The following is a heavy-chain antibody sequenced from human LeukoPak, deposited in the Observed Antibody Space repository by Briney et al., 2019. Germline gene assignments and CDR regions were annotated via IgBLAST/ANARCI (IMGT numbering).Heavy chain of an antibody. CDR2: ISSSSSYI. Sequence: PAGSLTPSRPASGFTFSSFSMNWVRQLPGKGLEWVSSISSSSSYIYYADSVKGRFTNSRDNAKNSLYLQMNSLRAEDTAVYYCARWPLPGYSGQSYYYGMDVWGQGTTVTVSS. J-gene: IGHJ6*02. CDR3: ARWPLPGYSGQSYYYGMDV. V-gene: IGHV3-21*01. D-gene: IGHD5-12*01. CDR1: GFTFSSFS.